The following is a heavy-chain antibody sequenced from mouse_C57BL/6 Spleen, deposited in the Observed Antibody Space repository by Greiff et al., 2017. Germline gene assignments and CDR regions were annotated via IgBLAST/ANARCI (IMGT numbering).Heavy chain of an antibody. CDR1: GYAFSSSW. V-gene: IGHV1-82*01. J-gene: IGHJ4*01. D-gene: IGHD1-1*01. CDR3: AFPLITTVVAPNAMDY. CDR2: IYPGDGDT. Sequence: VKLQESGPELVKPGASVKISCKASGYAFSSSWMNWVKQRPGKGLEWIGRIYPGDGDTNYNGKFKGKATLTADKSSSTAYMQLSSLTSEDSAVYFCAFPLITTVVAPNAMDYWGQGTSVTVSS.